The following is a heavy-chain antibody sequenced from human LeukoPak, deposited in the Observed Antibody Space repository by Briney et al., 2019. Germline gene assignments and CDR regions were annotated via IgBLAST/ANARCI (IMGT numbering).Heavy chain of an antibody. D-gene: IGHD3-22*01. J-gene: IGHJ3*02. CDR1: GYTFTDYY. CDR3: ARELETYYYDIGAAFDI. CDR2: INPNSGGT. V-gene: IGHV1-2*02. Sequence: GASVKVSCKASGYTFTDYYMHWVRQAPGQGLEWMGWINPNSGGTNYAQKFQGRVTMTRDTSISTAYMELSRLTSDDTAVYYCARELETYYYDIGAAFDIWGQGTMVTVSS.